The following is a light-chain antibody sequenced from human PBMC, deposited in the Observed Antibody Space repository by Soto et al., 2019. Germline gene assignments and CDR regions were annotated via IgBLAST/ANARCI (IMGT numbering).Light chain of an antibody. Sequence: QSVLTQPRSVSGSPGQSVTISCTGTSSDVGGYDFVSWYQQHPGRAPKLMIYDVTKRPSGVPDRFSASKSGNTASLTISGLQAEDEADYYCSSFAGSYPCVFGGGTKVTVL. CDR1: SSDVGGYDF. J-gene: IGLJ3*02. V-gene: IGLV2-11*01. CDR3: SSFAGSYPCV. CDR2: DVT.